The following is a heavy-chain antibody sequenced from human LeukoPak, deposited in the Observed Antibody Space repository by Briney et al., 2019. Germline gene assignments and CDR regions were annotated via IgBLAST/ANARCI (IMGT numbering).Heavy chain of an antibody. CDR1: GFIFSNYG. CDR2: IGHGGSSE. CDR3: AKSRAPTAAPDAFHI. D-gene: IGHD1-14*01. J-gene: IGHJ3*02. Sequence: GGSLRLSCVASGFIFSNYGIRWVRQAPGKGLEWMAFIGHGGSSEYYADSVRGRFTISRDNSKNSLYLQMTTLRVEDTAVYYCAKSRAPTAAPDAFHIWGQGTMVTVSS. V-gene: IGHV3-30*02.